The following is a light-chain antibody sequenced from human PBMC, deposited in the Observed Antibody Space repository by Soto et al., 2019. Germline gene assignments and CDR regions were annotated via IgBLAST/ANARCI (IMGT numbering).Light chain of an antibody. Sequence: SYELTQPPSVSVSPGQTASIACSGNGLGDKFVCWYQQRPGQSPTLVIYQDIKRPSGIPERFSGSNSGNTATLTISGTQAMDEADYYCQAWDSSVVFGGGTQLTVL. J-gene: IGLJ2*01. CDR1: GLGDKF. CDR2: QDI. CDR3: QAWDSSVV. V-gene: IGLV3-1*01.